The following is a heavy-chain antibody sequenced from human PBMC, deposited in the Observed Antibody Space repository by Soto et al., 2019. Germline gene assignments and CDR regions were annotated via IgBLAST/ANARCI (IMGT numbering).Heavy chain of an antibody. CDR1: GFTFSSYD. D-gene: IGHD2-8*01. V-gene: IGHV3-13*01. CDR3: ARVTCIYPSLGGMDV. CDR2: IGTAGDT. Sequence: GGSLRLSCAASGFTFSSYDMHWVRQATGKGLEWVSAIGTAGDTYYPGSVKGRFTISRENAKNSLYLQMNSLRAEDTAVYYCARVTCIYPSLGGMDVWGQGTTVTVSS. J-gene: IGHJ6*02.